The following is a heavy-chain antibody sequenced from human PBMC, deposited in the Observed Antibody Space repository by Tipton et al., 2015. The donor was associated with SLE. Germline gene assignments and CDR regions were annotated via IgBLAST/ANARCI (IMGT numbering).Heavy chain of an antibody. Sequence: TLSLTCTVSGGSMSTYYWSWIRQPPGKGLEWIGYIYHSGSNNYNPSLRSRVTISVDPSKNQLSLQLSSVTTADTAVYSCSRGDPQGLEPVDYWGQGTLVTVSS. J-gene: IGHJ4*02. V-gene: IGHV4-59*01. CDR3: SRGDPQGLEPVDY. D-gene: IGHD1-1*01. CDR2: IYHSGSN. CDR1: GGSMSTYY.